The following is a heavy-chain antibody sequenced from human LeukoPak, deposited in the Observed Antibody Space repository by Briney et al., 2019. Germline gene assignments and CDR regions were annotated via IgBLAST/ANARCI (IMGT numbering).Heavy chain of an antibody. CDR2: IRYDGSNK. V-gene: IGHV3-30*02. D-gene: IGHD3-22*01. Sequence: GGSLRLSCAASGFTFSSYGMHWVRQAPGKGLEWVAFIRYDGSNKYYADSVKGRFTISRDNSKNKLYLQMNSLRDEDTAVYYCAREGYYDSSFDYWGQGTLVTVSS. CDR1: GFTFSSYG. CDR3: AREGYYDSSFDY. J-gene: IGHJ4*02.